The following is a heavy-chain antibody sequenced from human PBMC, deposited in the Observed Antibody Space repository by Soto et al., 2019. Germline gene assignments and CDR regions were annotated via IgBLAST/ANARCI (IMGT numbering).Heavy chain of an antibody. CDR2: IFHDGTA. D-gene: IGHD3-10*01. CDR3: ARLVYDTRLNYMYFDF. Sequence: SETLSLTCAVSGVSLTSGNWWAWVRQSPQRGLEYIGEIFHDGTANYYPSFERRVAMSVDTSRNQFSLKLTSVTAADTAVYFCARLVYDTRLNYMYFDFWGPGTLVTV. CDR1: GVSLTSGNW. V-gene: IGHV4-4*02. J-gene: IGHJ4*02.